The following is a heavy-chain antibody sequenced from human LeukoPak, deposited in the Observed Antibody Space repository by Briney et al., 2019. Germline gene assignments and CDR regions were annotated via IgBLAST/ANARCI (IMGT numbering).Heavy chain of an antibody. V-gene: IGHV3-23*01. CDR1: GFTFIKHA. Sequence: GGSLRLSCAASGFTFIKHAMSWVGQAPGKGLEWVSGVSVTGSRPYYADSVKGRLTIARDHSKNTVYLQMDSLRVEDTAVYYCLKEGDGYNLENYWGQGALVIVSA. CDR3: LKEGDGYNLENY. J-gene: IGHJ4*02. CDR2: VSVTGSRP. D-gene: IGHD5-24*01.